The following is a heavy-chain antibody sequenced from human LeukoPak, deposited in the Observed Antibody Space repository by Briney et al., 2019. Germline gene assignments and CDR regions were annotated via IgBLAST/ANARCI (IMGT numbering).Heavy chain of an antibody. CDR3: TTFSDCTSSICYTNY. CDR2: IKSKTHGGTT. Sequence: GGSLRLSCVVSGLTFSNVWMGWVRQAPGKGLEWVGRIKSKTHGGTTDYAAPVYGRFTVSRDDSKNTLYLQMNSLQTEDTAVYYCTTFSDCTSSICYTNYWGQGTLVTVSS. J-gene: IGHJ4*02. D-gene: IGHD2-2*02. CDR1: GLTFSNVW. V-gene: IGHV3-15*01.